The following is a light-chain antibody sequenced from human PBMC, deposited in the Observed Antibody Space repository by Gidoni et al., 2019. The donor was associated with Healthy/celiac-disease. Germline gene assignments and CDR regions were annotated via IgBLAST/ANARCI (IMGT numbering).Light chain of an antibody. CDR2: DAS. V-gene: IGKV1-33*01. CDR3: QQYDNRPLT. CDR1: QDISNS. Sequence: DIPMTPSPSSLSASVGDRVTITCQASQDISNSLNWYQQKPGKAPKLLIYDASNLETGVPSRFSGSGSGTDFTFTISSLQPEDIATYYCQQYDNRPLTFGGGTKVEIK. J-gene: IGKJ4*01.